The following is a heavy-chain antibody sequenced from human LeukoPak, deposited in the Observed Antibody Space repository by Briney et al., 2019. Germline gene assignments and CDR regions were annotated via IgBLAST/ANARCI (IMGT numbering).Heavy chain of an antibody. Sequence: PSETLSLTCTVSGGSINSYWSWIRQPAGKGLEWIGRISGSGTITYNPALQSRLSISIDTSKNQFSLKLMSVTAADTAVYYCARDGVHRKQWLVTPNYYYYMDVWGKGTTVTISS. CDR3: ARDGVHRKQWLVTPNYYYYMDV. D-gene: IGHD6-19*01. CDR1: GGSINSY. V-gene: IGHV4-4*07. CDR2: ISGSGTI. J-gene: IGHJ6*03.